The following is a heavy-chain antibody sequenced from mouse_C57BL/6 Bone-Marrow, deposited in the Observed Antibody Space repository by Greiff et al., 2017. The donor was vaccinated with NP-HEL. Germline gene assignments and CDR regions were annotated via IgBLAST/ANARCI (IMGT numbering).Heavy chain of an antibody. CDR1: GYTFTSYG. V-gene: IGHV1-81*01. D-gene: IGHD2-4*01. Sequence: VKLMESGAELARPGASVKLSCKASGYTFTSYGISWVKQRTGQGLEWIGEIYPRSGNTYYNEKFKGKATLTADKSSSTAYMELRSLTSEDSAVYFCARPLYYDYPYYFDYWGQGTTLTVSS. CDR2: IYPRSGNT. CDR3: ARPLYYDYPYYFDY. J-gene: IGHJ2*01.